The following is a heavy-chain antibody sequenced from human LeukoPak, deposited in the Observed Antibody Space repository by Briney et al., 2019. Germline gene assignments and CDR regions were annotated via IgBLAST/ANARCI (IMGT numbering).Heavy chain of an antibody. J-gene: IGHJ4*02. CDR1: GGSFSGYY. V-gene: IGHV4-34*01. CDR3: ARIDYGGNSGGGY. Sequence: SETLSLTCAVYGGSFSGYYWSWIRQPPGKGLEWIGEINHSGSTNYNPYLKSRVTISVDTSKNQFSLKLSSVTAADTAVYYCARIDYGGNSGGGYWGQGTLVTVSS. D-gene: IGHD4-23*01. CDR2: INHSGST.